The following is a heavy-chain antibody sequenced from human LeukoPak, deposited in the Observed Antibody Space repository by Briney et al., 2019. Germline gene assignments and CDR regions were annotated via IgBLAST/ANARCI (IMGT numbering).Heavy chain of an antibody. Sequence: SETLSLTCTVSGGSISIYYWNWIRQPPGKGLEWIGYIYNRESTNYNPSLKSRVTISVDTSKNQFSLNLSSGTAADTAIYDGARALLRYDSSSRSLSWYFDLWGRGTLVTVSS. CDR2: IYNREST. J-gene: IGHJ2*01. V-gene: IGHV4-59*01. CDR3: ARALLRYDSSSRSLSWYFDL. CDR1: GGSISIYY. D-gene: IGHD3-22*01.